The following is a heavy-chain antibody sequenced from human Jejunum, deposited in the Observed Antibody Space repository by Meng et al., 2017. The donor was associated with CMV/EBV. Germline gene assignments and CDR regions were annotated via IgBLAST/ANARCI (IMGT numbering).Heavy chain of an antibody. J-gene: IGHJ5*02. CDR2: IYHSGTT. CDR1: DDSISNNNW. Sequence: VQLQESGPGMVKPSGTVSLTCTVSDDSISNNNWWTWVRQSPGNGLEWIGEIYHSGTTNYNPSLKSRVTISVDKSKNQFFLKMTSLTAADTAVYYCARKISSGYYQNWFDPWGRGTLVTVSS. D-gene: IGHD3-22*01. CDR3: ARKISSGYYQNWFDP. V-gene: IGHV4-4*02.